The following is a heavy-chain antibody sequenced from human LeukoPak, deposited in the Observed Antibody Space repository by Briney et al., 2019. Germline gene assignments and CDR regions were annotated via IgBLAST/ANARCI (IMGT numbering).Heavy chain of an antibody. CDR2: ISSSSSYI. Sequence: NSGGSLRLSCAASGLTFSSYSMNWVRQAPGKGLEWVSSISSSSSYIYYADSVKGRFTISRDNAKNSLYLQMNSLRAEDTAVYYCARDTVVTPDYFDYWGQGTLVTVSS. D-gene: IGHD4-23*01. J-gene: IGHJ4*02. V-gene: IGHV3-21*01. CDR3: ARDTVVTPDYFDY. CDR1: GLTFSSYS.